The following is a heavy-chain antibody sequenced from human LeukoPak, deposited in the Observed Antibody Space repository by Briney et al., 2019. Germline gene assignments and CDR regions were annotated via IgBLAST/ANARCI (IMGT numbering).Heavy chain of an antibody. J-gene: IGHJ4*02. Sequence: PGGSLRLSCAASGFTFDKYAMSWARQAPGKGLEWVSAISGSGDRTYYADSVKGRFPISRDNSKSTLYLQMNSLRDEDTALYYCAKAGIGVVGYFDYWGQGTLVTVSS. D-gene: IGHD6-19*01. V-gene: IGHV3-23*01. CDR1: GFTFDKYA. CDR3: AKAGIGVVGYFDY. CDR2: ISGSGDRT.